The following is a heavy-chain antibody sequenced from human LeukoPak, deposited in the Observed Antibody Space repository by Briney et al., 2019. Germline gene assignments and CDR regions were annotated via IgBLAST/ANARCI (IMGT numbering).Heavy chain of an antibody. D-gene: IGHD2-21*02. CDR2: IYHSGNT. CDR3: ARSIIVVVAAGALDI. Sequence: SETLSLTCTVSGDSISSYYWSWIRQPPGKGLEWIGYIYHSGNTKYNASLKSRVTISVDTTKNQFSLKLSSVTAADTAVYYCARSIIVVVAAGALDIWGQGTMVTVSS. J-gene: IGHJ3*02. V-gene: IGHV4-59*08. CDR1: GDSISSYY.